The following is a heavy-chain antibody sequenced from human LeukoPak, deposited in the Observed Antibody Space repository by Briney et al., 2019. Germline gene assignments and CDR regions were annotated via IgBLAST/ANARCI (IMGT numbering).Heavy chain of an antibody. D-gene: IGHD7-27*01. J-gene: IGHJ5*02. V-gene: IGHV4-59*08. CDR2: IHYSGST. CDR3: ARHDPGWFDT. Sequence: PSETLSLTCTVSGDSISSSYWSWIRQPPGKGLEWIGYIHYSGSTNYNPSLKSRATISVDTSKAHFSLKLSSATAADTAVYYCARHDPGWFDTWGQGTLVTVSS. CDR1: GDSISSSY.